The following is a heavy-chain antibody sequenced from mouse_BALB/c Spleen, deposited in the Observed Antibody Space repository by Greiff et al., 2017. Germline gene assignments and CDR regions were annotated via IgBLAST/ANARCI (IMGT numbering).Heavy chain of an antibody. CDR1: GYSITSDYA. CDR3: ASSSYYFDY. CDR2: ISYSGST. J-gene: IGHJ2*01. V-gene: IGHV3-2*02. D-gene: IGHD1-1*01. Sequence: VQLKESGPGLVKPSQSLSLTCTVTGYSITSDYAWNWIRQFPGNKLEWMGYISYSGSTSYNPSLKSRISITRDTSKNQFFLQLNSVTTEDTATYYCASSSYYFDYWGQGTTLTVSS.